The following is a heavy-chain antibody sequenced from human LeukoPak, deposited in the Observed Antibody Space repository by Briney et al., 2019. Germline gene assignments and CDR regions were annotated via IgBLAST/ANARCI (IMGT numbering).Heavy chain of an antibody. CDR1: GYTFTSYY. J-gene: IGHJ3*02. CDR2: INPSGGST. Sequence: ASVKVSCKASGYTFTSYYMHWVRQAPGQGLEWMGIINPSGGSTSYAQKFQGRVTMTRDTSTSTAYMELSRLRSDDTAVYYCARARDCGGDCYSFSRAFDIWGQGTMVTVSS. V-gene: IGHV1-46*01. CDR3: ARARDCGGDCYSFSRAFDI. D-gene: IGHD2-21*02.